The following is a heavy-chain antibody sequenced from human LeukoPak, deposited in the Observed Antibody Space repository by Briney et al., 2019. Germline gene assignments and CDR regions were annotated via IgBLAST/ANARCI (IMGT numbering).Heavy chain of an antibody. CDR1: GFTFSSYA. J-gene: IGHJ4*02. V-gene: IGHV3-30*04. Sequence: GGPLRLSCAASGFTFSSYAMHWVRQAPGKGLEWVAVISYDGSNKYYADSVKGRFTISRDNSKNTLYLQMNSLRAEDTAVYYCATSIVVTPPGADYWGQGTLVTVSS. CDR2: ISYDGSNK. CDR3: ATSIVVTPPGADY. D-gene: IGHD3-22*01.